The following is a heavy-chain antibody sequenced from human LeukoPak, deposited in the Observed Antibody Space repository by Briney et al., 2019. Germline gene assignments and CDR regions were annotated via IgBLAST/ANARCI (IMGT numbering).Heavy chain of an antibody. V-gene: IGHV4-38-2*01. Sequence: SETLSLTCAVSGYSISSGYYWGWIRQPPGKGLEWIGTIYHRGSTYYNPSLQSRATISVDTSKNQFSLKLNSVTAADTAIYYCARGRNTALVPIDYWGQGTLVTVSS. CDR2: IYHRGST. J-gene: IGHJ4*02. D-gene: IGHD5-18*01. CDR1: GYSISSGYY. CDR3: ARGRNTALVPIDY.